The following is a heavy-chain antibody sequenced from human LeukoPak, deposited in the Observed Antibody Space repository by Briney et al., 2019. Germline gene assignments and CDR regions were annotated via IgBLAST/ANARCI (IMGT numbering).Heavy chain of an antibody. J-gene: IGHJ4*02. CDR3: ARANGRACDY. V-gene: IGHV3-33*08. Sequence: GRSLRLSCAASGFTFSSYGMHWVRQAPGKGLEWVADIRCDGSNKYYADSVKGRFTISRDNSKNTLYLQMNSRRAEDTAVFYCARANGRACDYWGQGTLSPSPQ. CDR2: IRCDGSNK. CDR1: GFTFSSYG. D-gene: IGHD4/OR15-4a*01.